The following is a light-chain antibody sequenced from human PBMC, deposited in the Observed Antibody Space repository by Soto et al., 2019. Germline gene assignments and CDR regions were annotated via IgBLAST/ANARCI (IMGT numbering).Light chain of an antibody. V-gene: IGLV1-47*01. CDR2: RNN. CDR3: SAWDDSLRGVV. Sequence: QSVLTQPPSASGTPGQRVTISCSGTSSNIGNNYVCWYQQLPGTAPKLLIYRNNQQPSGVPDRFSGSKSGTSASLVISGLRSDDEADYYCSAWDDSLRGVVFGGGTKLTVL. J-gene: IGLJ2*01. CDR1: SSNIGNNY.